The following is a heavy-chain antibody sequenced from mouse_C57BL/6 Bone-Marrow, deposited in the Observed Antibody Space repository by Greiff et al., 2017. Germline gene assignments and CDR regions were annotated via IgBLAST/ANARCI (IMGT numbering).Heavy chain of an antibody. Sequence: VKLQESGAELARPGASVKLSCKASGYTFTSYGISWVKQRTGQGLEWIGEIYPRSGNTYYNEKFKGKATLTADKSSSTAYMELRRLTSEDSAVYFCARRGVGLLSYARDYWGQGPSVTVSS. CDR2: IYPRSGNT. CDR3: ARRGVGLLSYARDY. V-gene: IGHV1-81*01. CDR1: GYTFTSYG. D-gene: IGHD2-3*01. J-gene: IGHJ4*01.